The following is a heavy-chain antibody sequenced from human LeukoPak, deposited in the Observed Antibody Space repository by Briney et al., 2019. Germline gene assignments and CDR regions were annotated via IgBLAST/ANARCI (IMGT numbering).Heavy chain of an antibody. Sequence: SETLSLACAVYGGSFSGYYWSWIRQPPGKGLEWIGEINHSGSTNYNPSLKSRVTISVDTSKNQFSLKLSSVTAADTAVYYCARGEYSYGYDYYYMDVWGKGTTVTVSS. V-gene: IGHV4-34*01. D-gene: IGHD5-18*01. CDR3: ARGEYSYGYDYYYMDV. J-gene: IGHJ6*03. CDR2: INHSGST. CDR1: GGSFSGYY.